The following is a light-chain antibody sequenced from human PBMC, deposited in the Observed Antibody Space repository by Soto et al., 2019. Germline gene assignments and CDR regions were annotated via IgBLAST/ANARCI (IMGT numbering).Light chain of an antibody. Sequence: EIVLTQSPGTLSLSPGERATLSCRASQSVSSAYLAWYQHKPGQAPRLLIYGASNRATGIPDRFSGNGSGTDFTLTISRLEPEDFAVYFCQQYGRSPPFTFGQGTKVEIK. CDR2: GAS. V-gene: IGKV3-20*01. J-gene: IGKJ2*01. CDR1: QSVSSAY. CDR3: QQYGRSPPFT.